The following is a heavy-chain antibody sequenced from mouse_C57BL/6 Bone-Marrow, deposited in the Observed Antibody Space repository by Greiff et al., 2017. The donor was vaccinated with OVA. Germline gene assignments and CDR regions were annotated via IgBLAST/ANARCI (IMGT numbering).Heavy chain of an antibody. D-gene: IGHD1-1*01. CDR2: IDPANGNT. CDR1: GFNIKNTY. CDR3: ALPWAGICFYYAMDY. V-gene: IGHV14-3*01. Sequence: VQLQQSVAELVRPGASVKLSCTASGFNIKNTYMHWVKQRPEQGLEWIGRIDPANGNTKYAPKFQGQATITADTSSNTAYLQLSSLTSEDTAIYYCALPWAGICFYYAMDYWGQGTSVTVSS. J-gene: IGHJ4*01.